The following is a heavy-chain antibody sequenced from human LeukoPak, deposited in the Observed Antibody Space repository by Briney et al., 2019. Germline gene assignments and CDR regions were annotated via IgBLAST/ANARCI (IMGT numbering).Heavy chain of an antibody. CDR1: GGSISSGDYY. CDR3: ARVVGSSWSDY. Sequence: PSETLSLTCTVSGGSISSGDYYWSWIRQPPGKGLEWIGYIYYSGSTYYNPSLKSRVTISVDTSKNQFSLKLSSATAADTAVYYCARVVGSSWSDYWGQGTLVTVSS. D-gene: IGHD6-13*01. CDR2: IYYSGST. J-gene: IGHJ4*02. V-gene: IGHV4-30-4*08.